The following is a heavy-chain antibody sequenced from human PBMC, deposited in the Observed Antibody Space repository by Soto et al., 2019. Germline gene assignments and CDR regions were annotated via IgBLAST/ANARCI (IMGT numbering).Heavy chain of an antibody. V-gene: IGHV1-69*06. CDR1: GCTFSSYA. Sequence: SVKVSCKASGCTFSSYAIRWVRQAPGQGLEWIGGIIPIFGTANYAQKFQGRVTITADKSTSTAYMELSSLRSEDTAVYYCARWGRRYYYDSSGYYSGDFDIWG. D-gene: IGHD3-22*01. CDR2: IIPIFGTA. CDR3: ARWGRRYYYDSSGYYSGDFDI. J-gene: IGHJ3*02.